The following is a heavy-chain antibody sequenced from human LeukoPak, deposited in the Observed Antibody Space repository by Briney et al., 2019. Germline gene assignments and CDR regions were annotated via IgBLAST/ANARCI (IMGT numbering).Heavy chain of an antibody. D-gene: IGHD4-17*01. Sequence: SETLSLTCTVSGGSISSSSYYWGWIRQPPGKGLEWIGTIYYSGSTYYNPSLKSRVTISVDTHKNQFSLKLNSLTAADTAVYYCARRGDYGDFYWGQGTLVTVSS. CDR2: IYYSGST. CDR1: GGSISSSSYY. V-gene: IGHV4-39*01. J-gene: IGHJ4*02. CDR3: ARRGDYGDFY.